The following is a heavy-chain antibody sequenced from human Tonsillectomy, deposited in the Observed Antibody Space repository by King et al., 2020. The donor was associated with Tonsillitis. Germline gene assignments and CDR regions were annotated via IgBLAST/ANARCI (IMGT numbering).Heavy chain of an antibody. J-gene: IGHJ6*02. D-gene: IGHD2-2*01. CDR2: IYYSGST. Sequence: QLQVSGPGLVKPSETLSLTCTVSGGSVSSGSYYWSWIRQPPGKGLEWIGYIYYSGSTNYNPSLKSRVTISVDTSNNQFSLKLSSVTAADTAVYYCARVEGYCSSTSCYAEYYYYGMDVWGQGTTVTVSS. V-gene: IGHV4-61*01. CDR3: ARVEGYCSSTSCYAEYYYYGMDV. CDR1: GGSVSSGSYY.